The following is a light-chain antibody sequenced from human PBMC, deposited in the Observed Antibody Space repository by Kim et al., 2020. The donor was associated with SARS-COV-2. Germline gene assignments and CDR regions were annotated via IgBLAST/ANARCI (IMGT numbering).Light chain of an antibody. V-gene: IGLV4-69*01. CDR1: SGHSSYA. CDR3: QTWGTGIRV. Sequence: QPVLTQLPSASASLGASVKLTCTLSSGHSSYAIAWHQQQPAKGPRYLMKVNSDGSHNKGDGIPDRFSGSSSGAERYLIISSLQSEDEADYYCQTWGTGIRVFGGGTKVTVL. CDR2: VNSDGSH. J-gene: IGLJ3*02.